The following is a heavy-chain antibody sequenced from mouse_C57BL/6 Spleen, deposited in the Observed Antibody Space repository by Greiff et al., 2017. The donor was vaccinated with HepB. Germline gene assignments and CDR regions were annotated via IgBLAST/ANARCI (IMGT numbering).Heavy chain of an antibody. CDR3: TRGNMVSFDY. V-gene: IGHV14-1*01. D-gene: IGHD2-2*01. CDR2: IDPVDGDT. J-gene: IGHJ2*01. CDR1: GFNIKDYY. Sequence: VHLQQSGAELVRPGASVKLSCTASGFNIKDYYMHWVKQRPEQGLEWIGRIDPVDGDTEYAPKFQGKATMTADTSSNTAYLQLSSLTSEDTAVYYCTRGNMVSFDYWGQGTTLTVSS.